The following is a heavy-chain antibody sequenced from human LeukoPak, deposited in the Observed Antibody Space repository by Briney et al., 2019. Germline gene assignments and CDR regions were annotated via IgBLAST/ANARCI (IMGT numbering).Heavy chain of an antibody. CDR1: GFTFSGYW. CDR2: IKQDGSEK. V-gene: IGHV3-7*02. J-gene: IGHJ4*02. CDR3: ARRLLNYFDC. D-gene: IGHD2-8*01. Sequence: GGSLRLSCAASGFTFSGYWMSWVRQAPGKGLEWVANIKQDGSEKYYVDSVKGRFTISRDNAKNSLSLQMNSLRVEDTAVYYCARRLLNYFDCWGQGTLVTVSS.